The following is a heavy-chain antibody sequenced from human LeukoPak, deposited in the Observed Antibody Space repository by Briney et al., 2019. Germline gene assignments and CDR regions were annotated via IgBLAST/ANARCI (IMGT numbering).Heavy chain of an antibody. Sequence: ASVKVSCKASGYTFTGYYMHWVRQAPGQGLEWMGWINPNSGGTNYAQKFQGRVTMTRDTSISTAYMELSRLRSDDTAVYYCARMTIDIVVVPAAILYDYWGQRTLVTVSS. D-gene: IGHD2-2*01. CDR2: INPNSGGT. CDR3: ARMTIDIVVVPAAILYDY. J-gene: IGHJ4*02. CDR1: GYTFTGYY. V-gene: IGHV1-2*02.